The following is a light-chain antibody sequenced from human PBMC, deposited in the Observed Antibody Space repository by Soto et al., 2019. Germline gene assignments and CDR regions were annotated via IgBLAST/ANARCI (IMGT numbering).Light chain of an antibody. CDR2: RNN. CDR1: SSNIGSNY. Sequence: QSVLTQPPSASGTPGQRVTISCSGSSSNIGSNYVYWYQQLPGTAPKLLIYRNNQRPSGVPDRFSGSKSGTSASLAISGLRSEDEDDYYCAAWDYSLSGPVFGGGTQLTVL. CDR3: AAWDYSLSGPV. J-gene: IGLJ7*01. V-gene: IGLV1-47*01.